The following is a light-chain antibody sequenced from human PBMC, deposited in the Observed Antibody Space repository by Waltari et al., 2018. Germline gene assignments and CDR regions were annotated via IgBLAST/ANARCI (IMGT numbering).Light chain of an antibody. J-gene: IGKJ4*01. CDR3: QQTDSFPLT. Sequence: DIQMTQSPSSVSASVGDRVTISCRASQDVSTWLAWYQQKPGKAPNLLIHGASSLQSGVPSRFSGSGSGTEFTLTINGLQPEDFATYYCQQTDSFPLTFGGGNKVEIK. CDR2: GAS. CDR1: QDVSTW. V-gene: IGKV1-12*01.